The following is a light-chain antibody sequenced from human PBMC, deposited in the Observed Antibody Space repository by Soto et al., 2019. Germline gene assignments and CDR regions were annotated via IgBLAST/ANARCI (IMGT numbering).Light chain of an antibody. CDR2: KAS. V-gene: IGKV1-5*03. J-gene: IGKJ1*01. CDR1: QSISSW. Sequence: DIQMTQSPSTLSASVGDRVTITCRASQSISSWLAWYQQKPGKAPKLLIYKASSLESGVPSWFSGSGSGTEFTLTISSLQPDDFATYYCQQYNSYRWTFGQGTKVEIK. CDR3: QQYNSYRWT.